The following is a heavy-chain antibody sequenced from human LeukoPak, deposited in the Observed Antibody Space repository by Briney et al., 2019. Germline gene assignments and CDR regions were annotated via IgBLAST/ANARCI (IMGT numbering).Heavy chain of an antibody. Sequence: GGSLRLSCAASGFTFSSYAMTWVRQAPGKGLNWVSAISGSGSNTYYADSVKGRFTISRDNSKNTLYLLINSLRADDTAVYYCARGNGDYAIHPDYWGQGTPVTVSS. D-gene: IGHD4-17*01. CDR2: ISGSGSNT. CDR1: GFTFSSYA. CDR3: ARGNGDYAIHPDY. J-gene: IGHJ4*02. V-gene: IGHV3-23*01.